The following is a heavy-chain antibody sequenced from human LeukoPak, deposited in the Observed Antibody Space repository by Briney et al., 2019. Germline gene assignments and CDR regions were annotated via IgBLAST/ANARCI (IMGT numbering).Heavy chain of an antibody. CDR2: IYHSGST. CDR1: XGSXXSXGYS. V-gene: IGHV4-30-2*01. J-gene: IGHJ4*02. CDR3: ARYSYPYFDY. Sequence: LSLTCAVSXGSXXSXGYSWXWXRQPPGTXLEWIGYIYHSGSTYYNPSLKSRVTISVDRSKNQFSLKLSSVTAADTAVYYCARYSYPYFDYWGQGTLVTVSS. D-gene: IGHD5-18*01.